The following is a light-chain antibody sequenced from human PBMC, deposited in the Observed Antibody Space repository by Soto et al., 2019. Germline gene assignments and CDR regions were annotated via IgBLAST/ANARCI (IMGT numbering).Light chain of an antibody. CDR2: ATA. Sequence: DIQLTQSPSFLSAFVGDSVTITCRASQDISSYVAWYQQQPEKAPKLLIYATARLRSGVPSRFSGSGSGTEFTLTISGLQPEDFATYYCQQVQSFPFSFGPGTKVDIK. CDR3: QQVQSFPFS. J-gene: IGKJ3*01. V-gene: IGKV1-9*01. CDR1: QDISSY.